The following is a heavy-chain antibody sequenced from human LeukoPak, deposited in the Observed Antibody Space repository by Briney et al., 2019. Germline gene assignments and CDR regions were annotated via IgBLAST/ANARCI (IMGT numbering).Heavy chain of an antibody. V-gene: IGHV4-59*08. CDR3: ARLYGGKFEGVDY. D-gene: IGHD4-23*01. J-gene: IGHJ4*02. CDR2: IYYSGST. Sequence: SETLSLTCTVSGGSISSYYWSWIRQPPGKGLEWIGYIYYSGSTNYNPSLKSRVTISVDTSKNQFSLKLSSVTAADTAVYYCARLYGGKFEGVDYWAREPWSPSPQ. CDR1: GGSISSYY.